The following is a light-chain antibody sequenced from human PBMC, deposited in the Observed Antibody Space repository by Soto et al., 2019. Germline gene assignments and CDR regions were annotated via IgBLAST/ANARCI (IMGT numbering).Light chain of an antibody. CDR3: GAYKARSTMV. Sequence: QSVLTQPASASGSPGQSITISCSGTRRDVGAYNLVSWYQQHPGTAPKLIIYEVRNRPSGISSRFSGSKSGNTASLTIFARHSEDEGAYYCGAYKARSTMVFGAGTKVTVL. V-gene: IGLV2-14*01. J-gene: IGLJ1*01. CDR2: EVR. CDR1: RRDVGAYNL.